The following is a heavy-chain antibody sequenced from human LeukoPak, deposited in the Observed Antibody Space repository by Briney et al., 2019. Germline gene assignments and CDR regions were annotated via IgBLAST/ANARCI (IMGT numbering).Heavy chain of an antibody. D-gene: IGHD3-22*01. CDR2: FIPNFGTA. CDR3: AREPYYDDSSGYKNYFYYYYMDV. V-gene: IGHV1-69*05. J-gene: IGHJ6*03. CDR1: GGTFTIYA. Sequence: SVKVSCKASGGTFTIYAISWVRQAPGQGLEWMGGFIPNFGTANYAQKFQGRVTITTDESTSTAYMELSSLRSEDTAVYYCAREPYYDDSSGYKNYFYYYYMDVWGKGTTVTVSS.